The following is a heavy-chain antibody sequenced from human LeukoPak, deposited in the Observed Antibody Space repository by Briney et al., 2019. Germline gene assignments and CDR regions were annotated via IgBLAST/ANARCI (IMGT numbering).Heavy chain of an antibody. D-gene: IGHD4-17*01. Sequence: PGGPLRLSCAASGFTFSSYWMSWVRQAPGKGLEWVANIKQDGSEKYYVDSVKGRFTISRDNAKNSLYLQMNSLRAEDTAVYYCARDDYGDYLDYWGQGTLVTVSS. V-gene: IGHV3-7*01. J-gene: IGHJ4*02. CDR2: IKQDGSEK. CDR3: ARDDYGDYLDY. CDR1: GFTFSSYW.